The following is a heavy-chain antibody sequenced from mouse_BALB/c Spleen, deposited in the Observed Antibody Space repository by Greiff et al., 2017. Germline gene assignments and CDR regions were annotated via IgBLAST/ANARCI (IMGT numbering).Heavy chain of an antibody. V-gene: IGHV1-4*01. Sequence: QVHVKQSGAELARPGASVKMSCKASGYTFTSYTMHWVKQRPGQGLEWIGYINPSSGYTNYNQKFKDKATLTADKSSSTAYMQLSSLTSEDSAVYYCARWDDYDSYYYAMDYWGQGTSVTVSS. CDR1: GYTFTSYT. D-gene: IGHD2-4*01. CDR2: INPSSGYT. CDR3: ARWDDYDSYYYAMDY. J-gene: IGHJ4*01.